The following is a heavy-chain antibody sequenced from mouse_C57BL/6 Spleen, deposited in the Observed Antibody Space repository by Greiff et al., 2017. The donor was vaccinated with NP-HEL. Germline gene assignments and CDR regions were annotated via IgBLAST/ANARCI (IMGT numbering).Heavy chain of an antibody. CDR3: ARSVWDWFAY. D-gene: IGHD2-10*02. J-gene: IGHJ3*01. CDR1: GYTFTSYW. Sequence: QVRLQQPGAELVKPGASVKLSCKASGYTFTSYWMQWVKQRPGQGLEWIGEIDPSDSYTNYNQKFKGKATLTVDTSSSTAYMQLSSLTSEDPAVYYCARSVWDWFAYWGQGTLVTVSA. CDR2: IDPSDSYT. V-gene: IGHV1-50*01.